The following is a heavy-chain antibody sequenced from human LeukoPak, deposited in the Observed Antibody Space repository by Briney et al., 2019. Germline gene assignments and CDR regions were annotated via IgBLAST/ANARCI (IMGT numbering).Heavy chain of an antibody. V-gene: IGHV1-69*13. Sequence: SVKVSCKASGGTFSSYAISWVRQAPGQGLEWMGGIIPIFGTANYAQKFQGRVTVTADESTSTAYMELSSLRSEDTAVYYCARGGDILTGYGFDYWGQGTLVTVSS. CDR2: IIPIFGTA. CDR1: GGTFSSYA. J-gene: IGHJ4*02. D-gene: IGHD3-9*01. CDR3: ARGGDILTGYGFDY.